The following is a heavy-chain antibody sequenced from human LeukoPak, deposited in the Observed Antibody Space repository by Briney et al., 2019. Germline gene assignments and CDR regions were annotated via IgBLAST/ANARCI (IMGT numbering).Heavy chain of an antibody. CDR2: IYADGNT. CDR3: ARDSYGDANFDS. V-gene: IGHV3-53*01. Sequence: GSLRLSCAASGFIVNTNYMTWVRQAPGRGLEWVSFIYADGNTYYVDSVKGRFTISRDISKNAVYLQMNSLRAEDTAVYYCARDSYGDANFDSWGQGTLVTVSS. J-gene: IGHJ4*02. D-gene: IGHD4-17*01. CDR1: GFIVNTNY.